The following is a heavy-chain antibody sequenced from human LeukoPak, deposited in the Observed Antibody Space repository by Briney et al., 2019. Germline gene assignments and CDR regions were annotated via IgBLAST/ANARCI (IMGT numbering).Heavy chain of an antibody. CDR3: ARQAVAGRGGKSWFDP. Sequence: GGSLRLSCAASGFTFSSYAMHWVRQAPGKGLEYVSAISSNGGSTYYANSVEGRFTISRDNSKNTLYLQMGSLRAEDMAVYYCARQAVAGRGGKSWFDPWGQGTLVTVSS. D-gene: IGHD6-19*01. J-gene: IGHJ5*02. CDR2: ISSNGGST. V-gene: IGHV3-64*01. CDR1: GFTFSSYA.